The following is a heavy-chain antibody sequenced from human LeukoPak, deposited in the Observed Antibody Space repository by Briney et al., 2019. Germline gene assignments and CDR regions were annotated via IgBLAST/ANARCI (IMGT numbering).Heavy chain of an antibody. V-gene: IGHV4-59*08. CDR1: GGSISSYY. CDR2: MYDSGST. D-gene: IGHD6-6*01. J-gene: IGHJ4*02. CDR3: ARHSGRDSSCP. Sequence: SETLSLTCTVSGGSISSYYWSWIRQPPGKGLEWIGYMYDSGSTKYNPSLKSRVTISVDTSKNQFFLRLTSVTAADTAVYYCARHSGRDSSCPWGQGTLVTVSS.